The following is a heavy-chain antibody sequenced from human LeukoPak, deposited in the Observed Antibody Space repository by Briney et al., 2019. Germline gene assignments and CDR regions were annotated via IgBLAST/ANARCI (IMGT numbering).Heavy chain of an antibody. V-gene: IGHV4-34*01. J-gene: IGHJ4*02. CDR3: ARHPGSQQWLAGLDY. CDR1: GGSFSGHY. D-gene: IGHD6-19*01. Sequence: SETLSLTCAVYGGSFSGHYWSWIRQPPGKGLEWIGEINHSGSTNYNPSLKSRVTISVDTSKNQFSLKLSSVTAADTAVYYCARHPGSQQWLAGLDYWGQGTLVTVSS. CDR2: INHSGST.